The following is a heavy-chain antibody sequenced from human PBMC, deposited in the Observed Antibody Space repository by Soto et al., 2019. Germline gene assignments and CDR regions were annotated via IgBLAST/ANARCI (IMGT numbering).Heavy chain of an antibody. CDR1: GGSLTGYY. CDR3: ARGQEGIVATH. J-gene: IGHJ4*02. V-gene: IGHV4-34*01. Sequence: QVQLQQWSVGLLKPSETLSLTCAVNGGSLTGYYWSWIRQPPGKGLEWIGEIKDGGSTNYSPSLRGRATISSDTSNNQFSLKLNSVTAADTAVYYCARGQEGIVATHWDQGALVTVSS. CDR2: IKDGGST. D-gene: IGHD5-12*01.